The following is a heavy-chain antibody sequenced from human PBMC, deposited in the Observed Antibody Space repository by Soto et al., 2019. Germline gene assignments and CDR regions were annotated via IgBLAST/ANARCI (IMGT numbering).Heavy chain of an antibody. V-gene: IGHV3-21*01. CDR2: ISSSSSYI. CDR3: ARNSTDFRSAFDI. Sequence: EVQLVESGGGLVKPGGSLRLSCAASGFTFSSYSMNWVRQAPGKGLEWVSSISSSSSYIYYADSVKGRFTIPRDNAKKSLYLQMKRLRSEETAVYYCARNSTDFRSAFDIWGQGTMVTVSS. D-gene: IGHD2-2*01. CDR1: GFTFSSYS. J-gene: IGHJ3*02.